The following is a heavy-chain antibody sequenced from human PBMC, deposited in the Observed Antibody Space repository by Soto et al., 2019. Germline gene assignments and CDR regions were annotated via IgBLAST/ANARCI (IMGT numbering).Heavy chain of an antibody. CDR1: GFTFSSYG. CDR2: IWYDGSNK. Sequence: QVQLVESGGGVVQPGRSLRLSCAASGFTFSSYGMHWVRQAPGKGLEWVAVIWYDGSNKYYADSVKGRFTISRDNSKNTLYLQMNSLRAEATAVYYCARDGKSPRFDPWGQGTLVTVSS. CDR3: ARDGKSPRFDP. J-gene: IGHJ5*02. V-gene: IGHV3-33*01.